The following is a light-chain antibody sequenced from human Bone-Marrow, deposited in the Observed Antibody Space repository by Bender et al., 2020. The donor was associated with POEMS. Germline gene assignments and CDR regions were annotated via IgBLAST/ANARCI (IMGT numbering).Light chain of an antibody. CDR3: VAWDASLNGWV. CDR1: GSNIGGYP. J-gene: IGLJ3*02. CDR2: RTN. V-gene: IGLV1-44*01. Sequence: QSVLTQPPSVSGTPGQRVTISCSGSGSNIGGYPVNWYQQLPGTAPKLLIQRTNKRPSGVPDRFSASKSGTSASLAITGLQSDDEAIYFCVAWDASLNGWVFGGGTKLTVL.